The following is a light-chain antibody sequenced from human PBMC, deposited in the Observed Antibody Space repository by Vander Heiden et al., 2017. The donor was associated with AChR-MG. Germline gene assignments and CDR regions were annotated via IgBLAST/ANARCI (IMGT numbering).Light chain of an antibody. CDR3: QQRSNWPHT. J-gene: IGKJ2*01. CDR2: DAS. CDR1: QSVSSY. V-gene: IGKV3-11*01. Sequence: EIVLTQSPATLSLSRGERATLSCRASQSVSSYVAWYQQKPGQAPRLLIYDASNSATGSPDRFSGSGSGTDFTLTISSLEPEDFAVYYCQQRSNWPHTFGQGTKLEIK.